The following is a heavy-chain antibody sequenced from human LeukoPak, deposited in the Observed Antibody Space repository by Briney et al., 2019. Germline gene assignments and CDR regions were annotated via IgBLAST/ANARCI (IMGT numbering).Heavy chain of an antibody. V-gene: IGHV3-30-3*02. D-gene: IGHD2-2*02. CDR1: GFTFSSYA. CDR3: AKPGYCSSTSCYTGGDY. Sequence: GRSLRLSCAASGFTFSSYAMHWVRQAPGKGLEWVAVISYDGSNKYYADSVKGRFTISRDNSKNTVYVQMNSLRAEDTAVYYCAKPGYCSSTSCYTGGDYWGQGTLVTVSS. CDR2: ISYDGSNK. J-gene: IGHJ4*02.